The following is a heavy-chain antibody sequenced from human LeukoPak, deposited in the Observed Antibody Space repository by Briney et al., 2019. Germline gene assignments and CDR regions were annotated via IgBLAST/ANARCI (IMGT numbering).Heavy chain of an antibody. Sequence: GGSLRLSCAASGFTFSSYAMSWVRQAPGKGLEWVSVISGTGDTTYYADSVKGRFTISRDNSKNTLYLQMNSLRAEDTAVYYCATPDRGYGGIFGYWGQGTLVTVSS. CDR1: GFTFSSYA. CDR3: ATPDRGYGGIFGY. V-gene: IGHV3-23*01. D-gene: IGHD4-23*01. CDR2: ISGTGDTT. J-gene: IGHJ4*02.